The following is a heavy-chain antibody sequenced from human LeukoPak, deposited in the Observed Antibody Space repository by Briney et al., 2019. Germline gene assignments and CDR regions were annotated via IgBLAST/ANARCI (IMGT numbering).Heavy chain of an antibody. V-gene: IGHV4-4*07. D-gene: IGHD3-22*01. J-gene: IGHJ5*02. CDR1: GGSISSYY. Sequence: SETLSLTCTVSGGSISSYYWSWIRQPAGKGLEWIGRIYTSGSTNYNPSLKSRVTMSVDTSKNQFSLKLSSVTAADTAVYYCARDTYYYDSSGYYSDNWFDPWGQGTLVTVSS. CDR3: ARDTYYYDSSGYYSDNWFDP. CDR2: IYTSGST.